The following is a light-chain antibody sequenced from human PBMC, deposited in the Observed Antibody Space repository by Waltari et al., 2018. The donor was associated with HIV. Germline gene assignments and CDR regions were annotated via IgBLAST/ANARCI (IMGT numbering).Light chain of an antibody. V-gene: IGKV1-12*01. CDR1: QGINNY. CDR3: QQADSFPRN. CDR2: AAS. J-gene: IGKJ5*01. Sequence: DIQMTQSPSSLSASVGDRVTITCRASQGINNYLVWYQQKPGRAPKLLIYAASRLQSGVPSRFTGSGSGTDFTLNISSLQPEDFATYYCQQADSFPRNFGPGTRLEI.